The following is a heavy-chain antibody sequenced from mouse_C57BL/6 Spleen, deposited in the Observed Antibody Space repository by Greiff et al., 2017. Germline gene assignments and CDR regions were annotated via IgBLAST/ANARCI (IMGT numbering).Heavy chain of an antibody. CDR1: GYAFSSSW. V-gene: IGHV1-82*01. J-gene: IGHJ4*01. CDR3: ARTYDGQYYYAMDY. CDR2: IYPGDGDT. Sequence: QVQLQQSGPELVKPGASVKISCKASGYAFSSSWMNWVKQRPGKGLEWIGRIYPGDGDTNYNGKFKGKATLTADQSSSTAYMQLSSLTSEDSAVYFCARTYDGQYYYAMDYWGQGTSVTVSS. D-gene: IGHD2-3*01.